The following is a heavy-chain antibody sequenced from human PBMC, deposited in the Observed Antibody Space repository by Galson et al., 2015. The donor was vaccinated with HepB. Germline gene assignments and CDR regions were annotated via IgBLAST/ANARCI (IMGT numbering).Heavy chain of an antibody. V-gene: IGHV3-30*02. Sequence: SLRLSCAASGLTFSSYGMHWVRQAPGKGLEWVAFIRYDGSNKYYADSVKGRFTISRDNSKNTLYLQMNRLRAEDTAEYYCAKDRGVWFGELLRWPDDHYWVQGTLVTVSS. CDR3: AKDRGVWFGELLRWPDDHY. CDR2: IRYDGSNK. CDR1: GLTFSSYG. D-gene: IGHD3-10*01. J-gene: IGHJ4*02.